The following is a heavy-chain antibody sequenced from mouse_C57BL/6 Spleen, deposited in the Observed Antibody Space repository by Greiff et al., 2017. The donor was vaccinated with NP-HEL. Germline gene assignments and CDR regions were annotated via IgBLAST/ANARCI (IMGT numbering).Heavy chain of an antibody. CDR1: GYTFTSYW. CDR3: ARGELYRADY. J-gene: IGHJ2*01. D-gene: IGHD2-14*01. V-gene: IGHV1-50*01. Sequence: QVQLQQPGAELVKPGASVKLSCKASGYTFTSYWMQWVKQRPGQGLEWIGEIDPSDSYTNYNQKFKGKATLTVDTSSSTAYMQLSSLTSEDSAVYYCARGELYRADYWGQGTTLTVSS. CDR2: IDPSDSYT.